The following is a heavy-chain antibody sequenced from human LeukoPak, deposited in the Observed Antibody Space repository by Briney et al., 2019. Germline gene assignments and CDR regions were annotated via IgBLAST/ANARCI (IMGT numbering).Heavy chain of an antibody. D-gene: IGHD1-26*01. CDR3: ARGSMADIVGATTFNY. V-gene: IGHV4-59*01. Sequence: SETLSLTCTVSGGSISSYYWSWIRQPPGKGLEWIGYIYYSGSTNYNPSLKSRVTISVDTSKNQFSLKLSSVTAADTAVYYCARGSMADIVGATTFNYWGQGTLVTVSS. J-gene: IGHJ4*02. CDR2: IYYSGST. CDR1: GGSISSYY.